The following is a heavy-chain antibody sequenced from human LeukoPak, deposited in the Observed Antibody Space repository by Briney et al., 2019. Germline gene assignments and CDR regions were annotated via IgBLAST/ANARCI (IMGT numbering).Heavy chain of an antibody. J-gene: IGHJ4*02. D-gene: IGHD1-14*01. CDR2: ISYDGSNK. CDR1: GSTFSSYA. CDR3: ARDRQAWYTHFDY. Sequence: PGGSLRLSCAASGSTFSSYAMHWVRQAPGKGLEWVAVISYDGSNKYYADSVKGRFTISRDNSKNTLYLQMNSLRAEDTAVYYCARDRQAWYTHFDYWGQGTLVTVSS. V-gene: IGHV3-30-3*01.